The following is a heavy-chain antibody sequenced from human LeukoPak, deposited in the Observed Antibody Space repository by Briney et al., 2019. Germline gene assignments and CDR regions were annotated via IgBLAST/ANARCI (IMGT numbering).Heavy chain of an antibody. D-gene: IGHD3-9*01. CDR3: ARGRPLAEVLRYFDWSPPDGFDP. CDR2: INHSGST. Sequence: SETLSLTCAVYGGSFSGYYWSWIRQPPGKGLEWIGEINHSGSTNYNPSLKSRVTISVDTSKNQFSLKLSSVTAADTAVYYCARGRPLAEVLRYFDWSPPDGFDPWGQGTLVTVSS. V-gene: IGHV4-34*01. J-gene: IGHJ5*02. CDR1: GGSFSGYY.